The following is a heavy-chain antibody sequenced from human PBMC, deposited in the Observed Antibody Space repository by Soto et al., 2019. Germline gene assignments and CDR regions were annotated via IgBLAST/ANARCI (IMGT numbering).Heavy chain of an antibody. CDR1: GYIFVNYG. V-gene: IGHV1-18*01. D-gene: IGHD3-16*01. CDR3: AMVDNYVTPTPQDV. CDR2: INPYSGNT. J-gene: IGHJ6*02. Sequence: QVQLVQSGDEVRKPGSSVKVSCKASGYIFVNYGIAWVRQAPGQGLEWMGWINPYSGNTHYASKVQGRLTMTTDTPTSTAYMDLGSLTSDDTAVYYCAMVDNYVTPTPQDVWGQGTTVTVSS.